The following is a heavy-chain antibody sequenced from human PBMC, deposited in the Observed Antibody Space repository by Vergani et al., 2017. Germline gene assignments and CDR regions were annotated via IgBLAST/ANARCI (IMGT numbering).Heavy chain of an antibody. V-gene: IGHV3-30*02. CDR3: ANSYCSSLSCYAFYGMEV. D-gene: IGHD2-2*01. CDR2: LRYDGSNE. Sequence: VELLESGGGLAQPGGSLRVSCSASGFRVTTYYMSWVRQAPGKGLEWVAFLRYDGSNEYYGDAVKGRFIISRDNSKNMLSLEMHSLRPEDTAVYYCANSYCSSLSCYAFYGMEVWGQGTTVTVSS. J-gene: IGHJ6*02. CDR1: GFRVTTYY.